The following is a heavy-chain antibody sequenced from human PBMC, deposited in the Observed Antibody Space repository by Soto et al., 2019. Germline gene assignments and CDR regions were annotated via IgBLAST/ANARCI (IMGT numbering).Heavy chain of an antibody. CDR2: IYYSGST. Sequence: QVQLQESGPGLVKPSQTLSLTCTVSGGSISSGDYYWSWIRQPPGKGLEWIGYIYYSGSTYYNPSLKSRVTVAVDTSKNQFSLKLSSVTAADTAVYYCARSIPVLLWFGEPLGWFDPWGQGTLVTVSS. CDR1: GGSISSGDYY. V-gene: IGHV4-30-4*01. J-gene: IGHJ5*02. CDR3: ARSIPVLLWFGEPLGWFDP. D-gene: IGHD3-10*01.